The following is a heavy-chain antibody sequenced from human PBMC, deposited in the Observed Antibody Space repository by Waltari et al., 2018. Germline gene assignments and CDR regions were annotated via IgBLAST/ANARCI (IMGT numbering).Heavy chain of an antibody. CDR1: GGSISTDY. J-gene: IGHJ4*02. D-gene: IGHD3-10*01. V-gene: IGHV4-4*07. Sequence: QVQLQESGPGLVRPSETLSLTCTVSGGSISTDYWSWIRQPAGKGLEWIGRIDGGGSTNSNPSLASRVTMSVGPSKSQFSLQRRSVTAADTAVYYCARNLLMSYGLVDYWGQGTLATVSS. CDR3: ARNLLMSYGLVDY. CDR2: IDGGGST.